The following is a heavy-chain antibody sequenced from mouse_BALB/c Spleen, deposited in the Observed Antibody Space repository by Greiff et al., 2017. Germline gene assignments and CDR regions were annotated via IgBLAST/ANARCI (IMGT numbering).Heavy chain of an antibody. CDR3: TGYDYDAMDY. CDR2: IRLKSDNYAT. CDR1: GFTFSSYW. V-gene: IGHV6-3*01. J-gene: IGHJ4*01. Sequence: EVQLVESGGGLVQPGGSMKLSCVASGFTFSSYWMSWVRQSPEKGLEWVAEIRLKSDNYATHYAESVKGKFTISRDDSKSRLYLQMNSLRAEDTGIYYCTGYDYDAMDYWGQGTSVTVSS.